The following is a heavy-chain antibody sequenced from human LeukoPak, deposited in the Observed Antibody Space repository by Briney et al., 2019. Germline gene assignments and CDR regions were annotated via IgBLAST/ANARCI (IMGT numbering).Heavy chain of an antibody. Sequence: GGSLRLSCSASGFTCSTYGMRWVRQATGRGLEWVSAIGADGKTYYAGSVKGRFTISREDAKNSLYLQMNSLRVEDAAVYYCARIYYDSSRGDYYGMDVWGQGTTVTVSS. CDR2: IGADGKT. V-gene: IGHV3-13*01. CDR1: GFTCSTYG. CDR3: ARIYYDSSRGDYYGMDV. D-gene: IGHD3-22*01. J-gene: IGHJ6*02.